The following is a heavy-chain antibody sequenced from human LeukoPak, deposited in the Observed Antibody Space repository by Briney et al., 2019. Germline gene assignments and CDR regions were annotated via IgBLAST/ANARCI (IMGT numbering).Heavy chain of an antibody. J-gene: IGHJ4*02. Sequence: PGGSLRLSCAASGFTFKTYWMHWVRQVPGLGLVWVSRINSDGSSTSFADSVKGRFGISRDNDRNTLYLQMNSLRAEDTAVYFCARDPHYAYFDYWGQGTLVTVSS. CDR2: INSDGSST. D-gene: IGHD2-2*01. CDR1: GFTFKTYW. V-gene: IGHV3-74*01. CDR3: ARDPHYAYFDY.